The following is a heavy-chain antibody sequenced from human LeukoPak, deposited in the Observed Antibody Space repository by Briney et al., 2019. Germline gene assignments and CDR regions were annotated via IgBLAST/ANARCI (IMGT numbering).Heavy chain of an antibody. CDR1: GFPFSSYW. D-gene: IGHD3-16*02. CDR2: IKQDGNEK. V-gene: IGHV3-7*03. CDR3: ASTPFYDYVWGSYRYRGLFDN. J-gene: IGHJ4*02. Sequence: GGSLRLSCVASGFPFSSYWMTWVRQAPGKGLEFVACIKQDGNEKYYVGSVKGRFTVSRDNSKNTLYLQMNSLRAEDTAVYYCASTPFYDYVWGSYRYRGLFDNWGQGTPVSVSS.